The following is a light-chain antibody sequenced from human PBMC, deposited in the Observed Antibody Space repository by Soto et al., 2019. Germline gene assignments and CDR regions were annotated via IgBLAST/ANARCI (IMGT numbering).Light chain of an antibody. CDR3: NSYTSSISYV. CDR2: EVS. J-gene: IGLJ1*01. Sequence: QSVLTKPASVSGSPGQSITISCPGTSSDAGVYNYVSWYQQHPGKAPKLMIYEVSNRPSGVSNRFSGSKSGNTDSLTISGLQADADSYYYRNSYTSSISYVFGTGTKGTVL. V-gene: IGLV2-14*01. CDR1: SSDAGVYNY.